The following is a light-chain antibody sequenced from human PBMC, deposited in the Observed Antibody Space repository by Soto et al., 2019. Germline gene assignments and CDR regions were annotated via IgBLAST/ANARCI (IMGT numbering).Light chain of an antibody. Sequence: EIVLTQSPGTLSSSPGGRATLSCRVSQSISSSYLAWYQQKPGQAPRLLIYGASSRATGIPDRFSGSGSGTDFALTISRLEPEDFAVYYCHQYGGSPPYTFDQGTKLEIK. J-gene: IGKJ2*01. CDR1: QSISSSY. V-gene: IGKV3-20*01. CDR3: HQYGGSPPYT. CDR2: GAS.